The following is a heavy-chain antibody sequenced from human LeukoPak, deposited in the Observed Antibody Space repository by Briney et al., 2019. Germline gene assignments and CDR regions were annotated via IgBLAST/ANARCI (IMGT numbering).Heavy chain of an antibody. CDR1: GFTLSSYS. V-gene: IGHV3-48*02. Sequence: GGSLRLSCATSGFTLSSYSMNWVRQAPGKGLEWISYISSGSTTIYYADSVKGRFTISRDNAKNSLYLQMNSLRDEDTAVYYCAGDVMGCSSTSCFFDSWGQGTLVTVSS. J-gene: IGHJ4*02. CDR2: ISSGSTTI. D-gene: IGHD2-2*01. CDR3: AGDVMGCSSTSCFFDS.